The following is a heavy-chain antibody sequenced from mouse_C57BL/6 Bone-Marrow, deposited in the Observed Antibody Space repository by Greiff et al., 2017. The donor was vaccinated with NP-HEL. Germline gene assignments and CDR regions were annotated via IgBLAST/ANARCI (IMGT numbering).Heavy chain of an antibody. D-gene: IGHD1-1*01. Sequence: VQLQQSVAELVRPGASVKLSCTASGFTFKNTYMHWVKQRPEQGLEWIGRIDPANGNTNYAPKFQGKATITADTSSNTAYLQLSSLPSEDTAIDYCALIYYYGSRDYWGQGTTLTVSS. V-gene: IGHV14-3*01. CDR2: IDPANGNT. CDR1: GFTFKNTY. J-gene: IGHJ2*01. CDR3: ALIYYYGSRDY.